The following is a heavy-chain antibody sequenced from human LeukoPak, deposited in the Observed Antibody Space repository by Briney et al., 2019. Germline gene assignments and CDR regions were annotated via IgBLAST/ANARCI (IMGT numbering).Heavy chain of an antibody. CDR1: GVTFSSYA. CDR3: AKDQGGYSAYGHLDY. Sequence: GGSLRLSCAASGVTFSSYAMSWVRQAPGKGLEWVSGIGATGVSTFYGDSVKGRFTMSRDNSKNTLYLRMDSLRAEDTAVYYCAKDQGGYSAYGHLDYWGQGTLVTVSS. J-gene: IGHJ4*02. D-gene: IGHD5-12*01. V-gene: IGHV3-23*01. CDR2: IGATGVST.